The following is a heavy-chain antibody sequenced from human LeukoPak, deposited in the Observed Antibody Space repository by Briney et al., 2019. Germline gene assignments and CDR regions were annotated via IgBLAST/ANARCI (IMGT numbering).Heavy chain of an antibody. V-gene: IGHV3-21*01. D-gene: IGHD2-15*01. Sequence: PGGSLRLSCAASGFTFSSYSMNWVRQAPGKGLEWVSSISSSSSYIYYADSVKGRFTISRDNSKNTLYLQMNSLRAEDTAVYYCAKWTCSGGSCYPFDYWGQGTLVTVSS. CDR1: GFTFSSYS. CDR3: AKWTCSGGSCYPFDY. CDR2: ISSSSSYI. J-gene: IGHJ4*02.